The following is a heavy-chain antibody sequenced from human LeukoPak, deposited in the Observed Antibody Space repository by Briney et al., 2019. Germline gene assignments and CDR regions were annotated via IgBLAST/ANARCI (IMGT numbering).Heavy chain of an antibody. D-gene: IGHD3-16*01. CDR3: ARQEFGGVDY. CDR2: IYYSGST. J-gene: IGHJ4*02. Sequence: SETLSLTCTVPGGSISSYYWSWIRQPPGRGLEWIGYIYYSGSTNYNPSLMSRVTISVDTSKNQFSLRLRSVTAADTAVYYCARQEFGGVDYWGQGTLVTVSS. CDR1: GGSISSYY. V-gene: IGHV4-59*08.